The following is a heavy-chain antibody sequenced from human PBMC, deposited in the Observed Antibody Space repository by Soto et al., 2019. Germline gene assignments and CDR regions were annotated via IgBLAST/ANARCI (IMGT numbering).Heavy chain of an antibody. CDR3: ARDYYKYYDSSGYYRSPAY. CDR1: GYTFTSYY. V-gene: IGHV1-46*01. D-gene: IGHD3-22*01. J-gene: IGHJ4*02. CDR2: INPSGGST. Sequence: ASVKVSCKASGYTFTSYYMHWVRQAPGQGLEWMGIINPSGGSTSYAQKFQGRVTISRDNSRNTLFLQMNSLRAEDTAVYYCARDYYKYYDSSGYYRSPAYWGQGTLVTVSS.